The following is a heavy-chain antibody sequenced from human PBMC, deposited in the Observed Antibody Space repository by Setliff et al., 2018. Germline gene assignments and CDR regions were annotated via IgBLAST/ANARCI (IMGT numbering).Heavy chain of an antibody. V-gene: IGHV1-8*01. CDR2: MNPNSGNT. Sequence: ASVKVSCKASGYTFINYDINWVRQATGQGLEWMGWMNPNSGNTGYAQKFQGRVTMTRNTSISTAHMELSSLRSDDTAVYYCARSFYGCFNYWGQGTLVTVSS. D-gene: IGHD3-10*01. J-gene: IGHJ4*02. CDR3: ARSFYGCFNY. CDR1: GYTFINYD.